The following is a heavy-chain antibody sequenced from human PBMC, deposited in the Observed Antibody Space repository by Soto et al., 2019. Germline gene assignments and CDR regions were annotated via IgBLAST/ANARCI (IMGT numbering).Heavy chain of an antibody. CDR1: GFTFSSHG. V-gene: IGHV3-7*01. CDR3: ARDRRYYGMDV. CDR2: IKQDGSEK. J-gene: IGHJ6*02. Sequence: PGGSLRLSCVASGFTFSSHGMSWVRQAPGKGLEWVANIKQDGSEKYYVDSVKGRFTISRDNAKNSLYLQMNSLRAEDTAVYYCARDRRYYGMDVWGQGTTVTVSS.